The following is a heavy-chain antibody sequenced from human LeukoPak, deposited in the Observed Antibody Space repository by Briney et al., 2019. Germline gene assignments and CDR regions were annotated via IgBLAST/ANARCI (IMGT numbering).Heavy chain of an antibody. V-gene: IGHV1-69*02. CDR2: IIPILGIA. J-gene: IGHJ4*02. CDR3: ASAYYGSGSYYVDY. D-gene: IGHD3-10*01. Sequence: ASVKVSCKXSGGTFSSYTISWVRQSPGQGLEWMGRIIPILGIANYAQKFQGRVTITADKSTSTAYMELSSLRSEDTAVYYCASAYYGSGSYYVDYWGQGTLVTVSS. CDR1: GGTFSSYT.